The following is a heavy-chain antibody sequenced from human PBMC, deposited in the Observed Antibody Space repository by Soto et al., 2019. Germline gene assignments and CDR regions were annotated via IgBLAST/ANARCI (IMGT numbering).Heavy chain of an antibody. CDR3: ARAIAAVFDAFDI. J-gene: IGHJ3*02. Sequence: ASVKVSCKVSGYTLTELSMHWVRQAPGKGLEWMGGFDPEDGETSYAQKFQGRVTMTEDTSTSTAYMELSSLRSEDTAVYYCARAIAAVFDAFDIWGQGTMVTVSS. CDR1: GYTLTELS. CDR2: FDPEDGET. D-gene: IGHD6-13*01. V-gene: IGHV1-24*01.